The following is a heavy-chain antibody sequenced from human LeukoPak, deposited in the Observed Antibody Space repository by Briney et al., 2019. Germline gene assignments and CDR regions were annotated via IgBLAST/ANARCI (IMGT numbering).Heavy chain of an antibody. D-gene: IGHD3-16*02. CDR3: AKDHYDYIGGTYRDFDY. V-gene: IGHV3-30*18. Sequence: GGSLRLSCAASGFTFSSFGMHWVRQAPGKGLEWVAVISYDGSNPYYADSVKGRFTISRNNSKNTLYLQMNSLRAEDTAVYYCAKDHYDYIGGTYRDFDYWGQGTLVTVSS. J-gene: IGHJ4*02. CDR2: ISYDGSNP. CDR1: GFTFSSFG.